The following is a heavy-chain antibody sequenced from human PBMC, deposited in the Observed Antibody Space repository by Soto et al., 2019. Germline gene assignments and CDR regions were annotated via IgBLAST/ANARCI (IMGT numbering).Heavy chain of an antibody. CDR1: GYTFTGYY. J-gene: IGHJ6*02. CDR3: AREYLGYCTNGVCPRPPKGMDV. Sequence: ASVKVSCKASGYTFTGYYMHWVRQAPGQGLEWMGWINPNSGGTNYAQKFQGWVTMTRDTPISTAYMELSRLRSDDTAVYYCAREYLGYCTNGVCPRPPKGMDVWGQGTTVTVSS. V-gene: IGHV1-2*04. D-gene: IGHD2-8*01. CDR2: INPNSGGT.